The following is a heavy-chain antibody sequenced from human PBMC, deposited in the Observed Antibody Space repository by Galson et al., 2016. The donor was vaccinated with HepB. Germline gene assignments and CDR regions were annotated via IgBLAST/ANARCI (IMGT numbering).Heavy chain of an antibody. D-gene: IGHD6-19*01. V-gene: IGHV3-23*01. Sequence: SLRLSCAASGFTFSNYAMSWVRQAPGKGLEWVSSISIGGDSTYCADSVKGRFTTSRDNSKNTVYLQMNSLRAEDTALYYCAKDSPYSSGWSTYWGQGTLVTVSS. CDR3: AKDSPYSSGWSTY. J-gene: IGHJ4*02. CDR2: ISIGGDST. CDR1: GFTFSNYA.